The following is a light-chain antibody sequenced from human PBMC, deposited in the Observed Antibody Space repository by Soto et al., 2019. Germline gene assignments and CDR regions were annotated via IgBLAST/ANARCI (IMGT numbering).Light chain of an antibody. CDR2: GAS. CDR3: QQYDNWPPLT. J-gene: IGKJ4*01. CDR1: QSVSSN. Sequence: EIVLTQSPGTLSLSPGERATLSCRASQSVSSNLAWYQQKPGRAPRLLIYGASTRATGVPARFSGSGSGTEFTLTISTLQSEDFAVYYCQQYDNWPPLTFGEGTKVDIK. V-gene: IGKV3-15*01.